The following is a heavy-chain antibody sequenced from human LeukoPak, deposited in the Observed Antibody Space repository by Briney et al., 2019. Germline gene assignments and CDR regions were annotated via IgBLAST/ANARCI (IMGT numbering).Heavy chain of an antibody. CDR3: ARVVGATLVDY. CDR2: ISSSSSYT. CDR1: GFTFSDYY. Sequence: GGSLRLSCAASGFTFSDYYMSWIRQAPGKGLEWVSYISSSSSYTNYADSVKGRFTISRDNAKNSLYLQMNSLRAEDTAVYYCARVVGATLVDYWGQGTLVTDSS. J-gene: IGHJ4*02. V-gene: IGHV3-11*06. D-gene: IGHD1-26*01.